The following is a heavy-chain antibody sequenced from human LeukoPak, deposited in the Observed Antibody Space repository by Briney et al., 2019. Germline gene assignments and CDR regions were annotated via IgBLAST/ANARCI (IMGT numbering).Heavy chain of an antibody. Sequence: GGSLRLSCAASGFTFSSYWMTWVRQAPGKGLEWVANIKQDGSERYYVDSVKGRFTISRDNAKNSLFLQMNSLRAEDTAVYYCARDSPYYYGMDVWGQGTTVTVSS. J-gene: IGHJ6*02. CDR1: GFTFSSYW. CDR3: ARDSPYYYGMDV. CDR2: IKQDGSER. V-gene: IGHV3-7*01.